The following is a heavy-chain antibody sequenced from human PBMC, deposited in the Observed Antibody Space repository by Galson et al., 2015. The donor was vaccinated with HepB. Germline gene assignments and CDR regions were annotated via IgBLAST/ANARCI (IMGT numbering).Heavy chain of an antibody. Sequence: SVKVSCKASGYTFTSYDINWVRQATGQGLEWMGWMNPNSGNTGYAQKFQGRVTMTRNTSISTAYMELSGLRSEDTAVYYCARGALYRLHYYYMDVWGKGTTVTVSS. J-gene: IGHJ6*03. V-gene: IGHV1-8*01. D-gene: IGHD3-16*01. CDR2: MNPNSGNT. CDR3: ARGALYRLHYYYMDV. CDR1: GYTFTSYD.